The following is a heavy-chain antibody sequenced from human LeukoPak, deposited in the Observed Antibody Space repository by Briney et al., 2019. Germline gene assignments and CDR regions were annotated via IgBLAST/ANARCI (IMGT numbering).Heavy chain of an antibody. CDR2: INSDSSLM. V-gene: IGHV3-21*01. CDR1: GFTFSSYS. D-gene: IGHD5-18*01. J-gene: IGHJ4*02. Sequence: GGSLRLSCAASGFTFSSYSMNWVRQAPGKGLEWVSSINSDSSLMFYAESVKGRFTISRDNARNSLYLEMNSLRAEDTAVYYCIRDLFDGYSLDYWGQGALVTVSS. CDR3: IRDLFDGYSLDY.